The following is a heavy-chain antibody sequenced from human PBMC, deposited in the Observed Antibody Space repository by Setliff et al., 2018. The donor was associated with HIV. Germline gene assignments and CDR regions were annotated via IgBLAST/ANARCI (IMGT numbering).Heavy chain of an antibody. Sequence: PSETLSLTCTVSDVSIRSSDYYWGWSRQPQGKGLEWIGSIFYSGRAFYNPSLKSRVTMSVNTSKNQFSLKVNSVTAADTAVFYCARHRVITGSFDSWSQGTLVT. CDR2: IFYSGRA. CDR1: DVSIRSSDYY. J-gene: IGHJ4*02. CDR3: ARHRVITGSFDS. D-gene: IGHD3-10*01. V-gene: IGHV4-39*01.